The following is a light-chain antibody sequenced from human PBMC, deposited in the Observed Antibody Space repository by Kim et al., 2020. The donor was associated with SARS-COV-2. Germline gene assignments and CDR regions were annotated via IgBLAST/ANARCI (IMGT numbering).Light chain of an antibody. CDR1: NFGIES. Sequence: KEPRATWRGTNFGIESVPGYRQKPGPAPVLVIYYDSDRPSGIPERFSGSNSGNTATLTISRVEAGDEADYYCQVWDSSSDHPGVFGTGTKVTVL. CDR2: YDS. J-gene: IGLJ1*01. V-gene: IGLV3-21*04. CDR3: QVWDSSSDHPGV.